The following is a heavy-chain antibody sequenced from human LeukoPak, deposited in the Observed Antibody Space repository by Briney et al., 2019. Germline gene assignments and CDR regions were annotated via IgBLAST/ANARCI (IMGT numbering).Heavy chain of an antibody. CDR3: AKDRTLNYYDSSGYLDY. CDR1: GFTVSSNY. Sequence: GGSLRLSCAVSGFTVSSNYMSWVRQAPGKGLEWVSVIYSGGSTYYADSVKGRFTISRDNSKNTLYLQMNSLRAEDTAVYYCAKDRTLNYYDSSGYLDYWGQGTLVTVSS. D-gene: IGHD3-22*01. J-gene: IGHJ4*02. V-gene: IGHV3-66*02. CDR2: IYSGGST.